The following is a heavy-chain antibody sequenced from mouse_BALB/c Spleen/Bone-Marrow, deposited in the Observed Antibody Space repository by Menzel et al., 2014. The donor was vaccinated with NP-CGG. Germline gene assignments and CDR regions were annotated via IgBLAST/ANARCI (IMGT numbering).Heavy chain of an antibody. CDR3: ARHHRFAYYFDY. Sequence: VQLQQSGSVLVRPGASVKLSCKASGYTFTNSWIHWAKQRPGQGLGWIGEIHPNSGNTNSNEKFKGKATLTVDTSSSTAYVDLSSLTSEDSAVYYCARHHRFAYYFDYWGQGTTLTVSS. CDR2: IHPNSGNT. J-gene: IGHJ2*01. V-gene: IGHV1S130*01. CDR1: GYTFTNSW. D-gene: IGHD2-14*01.